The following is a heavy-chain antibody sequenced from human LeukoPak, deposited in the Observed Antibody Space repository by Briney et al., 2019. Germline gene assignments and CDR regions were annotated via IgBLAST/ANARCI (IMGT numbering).Heavy chain of an antibody. J-gene: IGHJ4*02. D-gene: IGHD2-8*01. CDR3: WRPHCSNSVCSSSRVDF. Sequence: SETLSLTCSVSGDSITTNNNYWGWIRQPPGKGLEWIGNIHYSGSTYYSPSLKNRVTISVDTSKNQFSLRLKSVTAADTAVYYCWRPHCSNSVCSSSRVDFWGQGTLVTVSS. CDR2: IHYSGST. CDR1: GDSITTNNNY. V-gene: IGHV4-39*01.